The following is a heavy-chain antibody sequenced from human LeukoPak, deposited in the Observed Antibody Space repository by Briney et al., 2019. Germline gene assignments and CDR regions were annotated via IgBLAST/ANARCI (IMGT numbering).Heavy chain of an antibody. CDR1: GFTFSSYS. D-gene: IGHD2-21*02. CDR3: HIVVVTAIGVPFDI. Sequence: GGSLRLSCAASGFTFSSYSMNWVRQAPGKGLEWVAVIWYDGSNKYYADSVKGRFTISRDNSKNTLYLQMNDLRAEDTAVYYCHIVVVTAIGVPFDIWGQGTMVTVSP. CDR2: IWYDGSNK. V-gene: IGHV3-33*08. J-gene: IGHJ3*02.